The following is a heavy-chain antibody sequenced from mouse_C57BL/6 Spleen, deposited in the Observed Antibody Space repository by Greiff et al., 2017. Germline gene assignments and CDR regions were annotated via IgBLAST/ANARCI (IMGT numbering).Heavy chain of an antibody. CDR3: APYGRSWYFDV. Sequence: VQLQQSGPELAKPGASVKISCKASGYAFSSSWLNWVKQRPGKGLEWIGRIYPGDGDTNYNGKFKGKATLTADKSSSTAYMQLSSLTSEDSAVYFCAPYGRSWYFDVWGTGTTVTVSS. CDR2: IYPGDGDT. D-gene: IGHD1-1*01. J-gene: IGHJ1*03. V-gene: IGHV1-82*01. CDR1: GYAFSSSW.